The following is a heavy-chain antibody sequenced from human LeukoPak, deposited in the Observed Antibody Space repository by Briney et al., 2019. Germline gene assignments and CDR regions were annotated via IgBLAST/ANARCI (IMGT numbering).Heavy chain of an antibody. J-gene: IGHJ4*02. D-gene: IGHD4-17*01. Sequence: SETLSLTCTVSGGSISSSNYYWGWIRQPPGKGLEWIGSMYYSGSTYYNPSLKSRVTISVDTSKNQFSLTLSSVTAADTAAYSCVRHHTYYGNFDYWGQGTLVTVSS. CDR2: MYYSGST. CDR3: VRHHTYYGNFDY. CDR1: GGSISSSNYY. V-gene: IGHV4-39*01.